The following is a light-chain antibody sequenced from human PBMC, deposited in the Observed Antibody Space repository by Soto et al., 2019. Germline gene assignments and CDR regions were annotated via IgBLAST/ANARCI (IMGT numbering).Light chain of an antibody. CDR1: SSDVGGYNY. J-gene: IGLJ2*01. CDR2: DVS. V-gene: IGLV2-14*01. CDR3: SSYTSSSTVV. Sequence: QSALTQPASVSGSPGQSITISCTGTSSDVGGYNYVSWYQQHPGKAPKLLIYDVSNRPPGVSNRFSGSKSGNTASLAISGLQGEDEADYHCSSYTSSSTVVFAGGTKLTVL.